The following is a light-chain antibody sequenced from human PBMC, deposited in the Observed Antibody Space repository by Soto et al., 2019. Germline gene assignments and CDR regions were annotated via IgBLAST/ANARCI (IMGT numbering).Light chain of an antibody. CDR1: QGVGSN. Sequence: EIWMTQSPSSLSASPGDGVTLSCRTSQGVGSNLAWYQQKPGQAPGLLIYGASTRHSGVPSRFSGSGSGTDFTLTISCLQSEDSATYYCQQYYSLPLTFGQGTRVEIK. CDR3: QQYYSLPLT. V-gene: IGKV3D-15*01. CDR2: GAS. J-gene: IGKJ5*01.